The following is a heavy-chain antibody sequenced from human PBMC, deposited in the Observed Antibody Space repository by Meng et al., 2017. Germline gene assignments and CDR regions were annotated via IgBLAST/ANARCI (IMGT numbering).Heavy chain of an antibody. CDR3: ARTEDNWFDP. CDR1: GGSFSGYY. D-gene: IGHD1-14*01. CDR2: INHSGST. Sequence: QWQLQQWGAGLLKPSETLSLTCAVYGGSFSGYYWSWIRQPPGKGLEWIGEINHSGSTNYNPSLKSRVTISVDTSKNQFSLKLSSVTAADTAVYYCARTEDNWFDPWGQGTLVTVSS. J-gene: IGHJ5*02. V-gene: IGHV4-34*01.